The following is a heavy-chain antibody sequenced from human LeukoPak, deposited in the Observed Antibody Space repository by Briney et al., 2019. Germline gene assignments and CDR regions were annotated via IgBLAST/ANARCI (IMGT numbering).Heavy chain of an antibody. V-gene: IGHV3-66*01. CDR2: IYSGGST. Sequence: GGSLRLSCAASGFTVSSNYMSWVRQAPGKWLEWVSVIYSGGSTYYADSVKGRFTISRDNSKNTLYLQMNSLRAEDTAVYYCARGYSSSWYFDYWGQGTLVSVSS. CDR3: ARGYSSSWYFDY. J-gene: IGHJ4*02. D-gene: IGHD6-13*01. CDR1: GFTVSSNY.